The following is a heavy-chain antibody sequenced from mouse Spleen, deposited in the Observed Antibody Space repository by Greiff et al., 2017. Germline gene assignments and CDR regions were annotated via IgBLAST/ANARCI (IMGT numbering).Heavy chain of an antibody. CDR3: ARNTPYYSIFDY. CDR2: IYPSDSET. J-gene: IGHJ2*01. V-gene: IGHV1-61*01. D-gene: IGHD2-5*01. Sequence: VQLQQPGAELVRPGSSVKLSCKASGYTFTSYWMDWVKQRPGQGLEWIGNIYPSDSETHYNQKFKDKATLTVDKSSSTAYMQLSSLTSEDSAVYYCARNTPYYSIFDYWGQGTTLTVSS. CDR1: GYTFTSYW.